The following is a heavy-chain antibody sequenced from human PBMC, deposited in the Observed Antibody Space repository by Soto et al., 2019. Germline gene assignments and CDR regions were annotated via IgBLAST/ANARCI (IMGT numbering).Heavy chain of an antibody. CDR3: ARGPLIAAAGTCLGY. CDR2: IYSGGST. J-gene: IGHJ4*02. V-gene: IGHV3-53*01. D-gene: IGHD6-13*01. CDR1: GLTVSSNY. Sequence: GGSLRLSCAASGLTVSSNYMSWVRQAPGKGLEWVSVIYSGGSTYYADSVKGRFTISRDNSKNTLYLQMNSLRAEDTAVYYCARGPLIAAAGTCLGYWGQGTLVTVSS.